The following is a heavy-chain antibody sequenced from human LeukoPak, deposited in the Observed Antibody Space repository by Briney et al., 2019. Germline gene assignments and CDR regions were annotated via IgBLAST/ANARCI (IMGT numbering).Heavy chain of an antibody. V-gene: IGHV1-3*01. Sequence: GASVTVSCKASVYTFTSYAIHWARQAPGQRLEWMGWISAGNGNTKYSQNFQGRVTFISNTSATTAFMELSSLRSEDAAVYYCARDSGSGSNDYWGQGTLVTVSS. CDR3: ARDSGSGSNDY. CDR2: ISAGNGNT. D-gene: IGHD1-26*01. J-gene: IGHJ4*02. CDR1: VYTFTSYA.